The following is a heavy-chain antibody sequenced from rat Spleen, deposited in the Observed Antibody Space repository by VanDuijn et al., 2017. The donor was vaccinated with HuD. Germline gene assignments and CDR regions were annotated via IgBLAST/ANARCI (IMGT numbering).Heavy chain of an antibody. CDR1: GFSLSSFG. Sequence: QVQLKESGPGLVQPSQTLSLTCTVSGFSLSSFGVIWVRQPPGKGLEWMGVIWNNEKTNYTSALKSRLSISRDTSKSQVFLKMNNLQTDDTAIFFCARADISAIYTDGIWGQGVMVTVSS. D-gene: IGHD1-2*01. V-gene: IGHV2-13*01. CDR2: IWNNEKT. J-gene: IGHJ2*01. CDR3: ARADISAIYTDGI.